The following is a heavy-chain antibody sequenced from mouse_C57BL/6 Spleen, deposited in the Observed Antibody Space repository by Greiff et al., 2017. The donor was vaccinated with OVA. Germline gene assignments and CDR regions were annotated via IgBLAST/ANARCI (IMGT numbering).Heavy chain of an antibody. Sequence: EVQLQQSGTVLARPGASVKMSCKTSGYTFTSYWMHWVKQRPGQGLEWIGAIYPGNSDTSYNQKFKGKAKLTAVTSASTAYRELSSLTNEDSAVYYCTRGDYDGKNFDYWGQGTTLTVSS. V-gene: IGHV1-5*01. CDR1: GYTFTSYW. CDR3: TRGDYDGKNFDY. D-gene: IGHD2-4*01. CDR2: IYPGNSDT. J-gene: IGHJ2*01.